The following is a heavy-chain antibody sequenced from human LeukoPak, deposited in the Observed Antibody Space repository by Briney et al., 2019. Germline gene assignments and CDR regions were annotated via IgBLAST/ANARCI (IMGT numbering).Heavy chain of an antibody. J-gene: IGHJ5*02. CDR2: IIPILGTA. D-gene: IGHD3-22*01. V-gene: IGHV1-69*01. CDR1: GGTFSSYA. Sequence: SVKVSCKASGGTFSSYAISWVRQAPGQGLEWMGGIIPILGTANYAQKFQGRVTITADESTSTAYMELSSLRSEDTAVYYCARYRRYYYDSSGYYDNWFDPWGQGTLVTVSS. CDR3: ARYRRYYYDSSGYYDNWFDP.